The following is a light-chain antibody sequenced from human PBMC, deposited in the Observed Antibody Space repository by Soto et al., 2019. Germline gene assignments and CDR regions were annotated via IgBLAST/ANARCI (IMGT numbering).Light chain of an antibody. J-gene: IGKJ4*01. Sequence: AIRMTQSPSSLSASTGDRVTITCRASQGISSYLAWYQQKPVKAPKLLIYAAPTLQSGVPSRFSGSGSGTDFTLTISCLQSEDCATYYCQQYYSYPLTFGGGTKVESK. CDR3: QQYYSYPLT. CDR1: QGISSY. V-gene: IGKV1-8*01. CDR2: AAP.